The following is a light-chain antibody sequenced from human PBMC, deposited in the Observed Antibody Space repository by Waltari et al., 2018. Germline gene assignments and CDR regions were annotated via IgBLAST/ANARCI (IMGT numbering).Light chain of an antibody. Sequence: QSALTQPASVSGSPGQSITISCTGSRSDVGASKFVSWYQQHPGKAPKRMIYEVNQRPSGISNRFSGSKSGNTAALTISGLQTEDEADYYCCSYVTGDTWVFGGGTRVAVL. J-gene: IGLJ3*02. V-gene: IGLV2-23*02. CDR1: RSDVGASKF. CDR2: EVN. CDR3: CSYVTGDTWV.